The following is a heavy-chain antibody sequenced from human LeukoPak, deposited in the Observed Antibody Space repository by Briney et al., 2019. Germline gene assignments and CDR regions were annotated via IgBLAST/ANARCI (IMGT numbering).Heavy chain of an antibody. V-gene: IGHV3-72*01. Sequence: GGSLRLSCAASGFTFSDHYMDWVRHSPGKGLEWVGRIRNKDNSYTKEYAASVKGRFTISRDDSKNSLYLQMNSLKCEDTAVYYCAREWDSGSYYLGYFDYWGQGTLVTVSS. D-gene: IGHD1-26*01. CDR2: IRNKDNSYTK. CDR3: AREWDSGSYYLGYFDY. J-gene: IGHJ4*02. CDR1: GFTFSDHY.